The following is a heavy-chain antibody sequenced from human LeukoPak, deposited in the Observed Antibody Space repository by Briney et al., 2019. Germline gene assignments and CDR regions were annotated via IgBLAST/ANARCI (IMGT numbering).Heavy chain of an antibody. Sequence: ASVKVSCKASGYTFTGYYMHWVRQAPGQGLEGMGWINPNSGGTNYAQKFQGRVTMTRDTSISTAYMELSRLRSDDTAVYYCARGGTAMATDYFDYWGQGTLVTVSS. V-gene: IGHV1-2*02. CDR3: ARGGTAMATDYFDY. J-gene: IGHJ4*02. D-gene: IGHD5-18*01. CDR2: INPNSGGT. CDR1: GYTFTGYY.